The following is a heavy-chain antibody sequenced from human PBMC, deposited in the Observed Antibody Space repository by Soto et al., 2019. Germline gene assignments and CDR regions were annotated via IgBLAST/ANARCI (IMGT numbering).Heavy chain of an antibody. J-gene: IGHJ4*02. V-gene: IGHV4-34*01. Sequence: SETLSLTCAVYGGSFSGYYWSWIRQPPGKGLEWIGEINHSGSTNYNPSLKSRVTISVDTSKNQFSLKLSSVTAADTAVYYCARDTPSPWYYYGSGSYYNHKPPYYFDYWGQGTLVTVSS. CDR3: ARDTPSPWYYYGSGSYYNHKPPYYFDY. CDR1: GGSFSGYY. CDR2: INHSGST. D-gene: IGHD3-10*01.